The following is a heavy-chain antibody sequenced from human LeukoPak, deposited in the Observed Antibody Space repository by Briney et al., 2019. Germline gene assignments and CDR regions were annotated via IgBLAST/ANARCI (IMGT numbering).Heavy chain of an antibody. J-gene: IGHJ3*02. CDR2: INPNSGGT. CDR3: ARDRPITMIVVAMDAFDI. V-gene: IGHV1-2*02. CDR1: GYTFTGYY. D-gene: IGHD3-22*01. Sequence: GASVKVSCKASGYTFTGYYMHWVRQAPGQGLEWMGWINPNSGGTNYAQKFQGRVTMTRDTSISTAYMELRSLRSDDTAVYYCARDRPITMIVVAMDAFDIWGQGTMVTVSS.